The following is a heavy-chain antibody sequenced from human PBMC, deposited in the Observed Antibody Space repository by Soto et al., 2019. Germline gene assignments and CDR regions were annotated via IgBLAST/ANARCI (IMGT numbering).Heavy chain of an antibody. CDR2: ICTAGDT. D-gene: IGHD1-20*01. V-gene: IGHV3-13*01. CDR1: GFTLSSSD. Sequence: EVPLVESGGGLVQPGGSLRLSCAASGFTLSSSDMHWVRQTTGNGLEWVSAICTAGDTYYSGSVKGRFTISRENAKNSLYLQMNSLRAEDTAVYYCARERITEPTWDPFDIWGQGTMVTVSP. CDR3: ARERITEPTWDPFDI. J-gene: IGHJ3*02.